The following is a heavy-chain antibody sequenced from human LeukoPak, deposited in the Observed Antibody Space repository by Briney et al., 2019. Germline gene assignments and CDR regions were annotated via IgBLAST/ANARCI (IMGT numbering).Heavy chain of an antibody. CDR3: AKSGGIVVVPAAVTGHDAFDI. Sequence: GGSLRLSCAASGFTFSSYAMSWVRQAPGKGLEWVSAISGSGGSTYYADSVKGRFTISRDNSKNTLYLQMNSLRAEDTAVYYCAKSGGIVVVPAAVTGHDAFDIWGQGTMVTVSS. V-gene: IGHV3-23*01. J-gene: IGHJ3*02. CDR1: GFTFSSYA. D-gene: IGHD2-2*01. CDR2: ISGSGGST.